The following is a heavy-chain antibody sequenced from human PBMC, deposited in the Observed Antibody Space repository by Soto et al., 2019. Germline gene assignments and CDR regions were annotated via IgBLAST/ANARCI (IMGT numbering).Heavy chain of an antibody. CDR2: IYYSGST. V-gene: IGHV4-59*01. J-gene: IGHJ4*02. CDR1: GGSISNYY. Sequence: QVQLQESGPGLVKPSETLSLTCTVSGGSISNYYWSWIRQPPGKGLEWIGYIYYSGSTNYNPSLESRVTISVDTSKNQFSLKLRSVTAADTAVYYCAKDRSFRNWGPGTLVTVSS. CDR3: AKDRSFRN.